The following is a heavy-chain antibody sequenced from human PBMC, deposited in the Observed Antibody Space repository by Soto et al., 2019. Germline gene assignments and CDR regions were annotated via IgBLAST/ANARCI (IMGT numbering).Heavy chain of an antibody. V-gene: IGHV1-24*01. Sequence: GASVKVSCKVSGYTLTELSMHWVRQAPGKGLEWMGGFDPEDGETIYAQKFQGRVTMTEDTSTDTAYMELSSLRSEDTAVYYCALNYYYGSGSSNWFDPWGQGTLVTVSS. D-gene: IGHD3-10*01. CDR3: ALNYYYGSGSSNWFDP. J-gene: IGHJ5*02. CDR2: FDPEDGET. CDR1: GYTLTELS.